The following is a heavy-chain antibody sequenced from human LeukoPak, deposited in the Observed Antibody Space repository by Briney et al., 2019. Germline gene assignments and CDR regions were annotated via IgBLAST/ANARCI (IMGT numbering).Heavy chain of an antibody. CDR3: ARDGGSGILD. CDR1: GFTFSSYE. V-gene: IGHV3-48*03. CDR2: ISSNGSPI. J-gene: IGHJ4*02. Sequence: GGSLRLSCAASGFTFSSYEMNWVRQAPGKGLEWVSYISSNGSPIFYADSVKGRFTISRDNAKNSLSLLMNSLRAEDPAVYYCARDGGSGILDWGQGTLVTVSS. D-gene: IGHD3-10*01.